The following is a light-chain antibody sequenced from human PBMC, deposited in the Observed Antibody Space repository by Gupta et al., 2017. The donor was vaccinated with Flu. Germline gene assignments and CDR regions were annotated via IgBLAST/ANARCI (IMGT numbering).Light chain of an antibody. V-gene: IGKV2-30*01. CDR2: LVS. CDR3: MQGAHWPWA. Sequence: VALGKPASISCRASQSLVYSDGNTVLHWFQQRPGQSPRRLIYLVSHRDSGVPDRFSGSGSGTDFTLKISRVEAEDVGVYFCMQGAHWPWAFGQGTKVEIK. CDR1: QSLVYSDGNTV. J-gene: IGKJ1*01.